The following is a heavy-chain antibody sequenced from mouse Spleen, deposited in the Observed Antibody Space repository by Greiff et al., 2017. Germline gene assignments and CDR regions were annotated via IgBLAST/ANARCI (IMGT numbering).Heavy chain of an antibody. V-gene: IGHV5-17*01. CDR1: GFTFSDYG. CDR3: ARGGRDYFDY. J-gene: IGHJ2*01. CDR2: ISSGSSTI. Sequence: EVKVVESGGGLVKPGGSLKLSCAASGFTFSDYGMHWVRQAPEKGLEWVAYISSGSSTIYYADTVKGRFTISRDNAKNTLFLQMTSLRSEDTAMYYCARGGRDYFDYWGQGTTLTVSS.